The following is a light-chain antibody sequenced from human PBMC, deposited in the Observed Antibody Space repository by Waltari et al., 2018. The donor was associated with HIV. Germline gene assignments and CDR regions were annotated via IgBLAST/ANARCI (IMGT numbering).Light chain of an antibody. J-gene: IGLJ1*01. CDR3: TSYTSISTLV. V-gene: IGLV2-14*01. CDR2: EVT. Sequence: QSALTQPASVSGSPGQSITISCTGTSSDIVAYNYVSWYQHHPGKVPKLLIYEVTNRPSGVSHRFSGSKSGNTASLTISGLQAEDEADFYCTSYTSISTLVFGTGTKVTVL. CDR1: SSDIVAYNY.